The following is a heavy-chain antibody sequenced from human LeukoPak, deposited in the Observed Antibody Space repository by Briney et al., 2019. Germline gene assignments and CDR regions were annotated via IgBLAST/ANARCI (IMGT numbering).Heavy chain of an antibody. CDR3: ARGDNSAFDI. CDR2: IKQGESER. J-gene: IGHJ3*02. CDR1: GVSFSTTW. D-gene: IGHD3-22*01. V-gene: IGHV3-7*04. Sequence: HPGGSLRLSCAASGVSFSTTWMHWVRQAPGKGLEWVASIKQGESERYYVDSVNGRFTISRDNAKNSLYLQMNSLRAEDTAVYYCARGDNSAFDIWGQGTMVTVSS.